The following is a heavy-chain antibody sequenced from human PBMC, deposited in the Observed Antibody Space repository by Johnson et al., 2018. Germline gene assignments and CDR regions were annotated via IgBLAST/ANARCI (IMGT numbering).Heavy chain of an antibody. J-gene: IGHJ3*02. CDR2: INWNGGST. D-gene: IGHD6-19*01. CDR3: ARAAYSSGWYFGAFDI. CDR1: GFMFDDYG. Sequence: EELVESGGGVVRPRGSLRLWCAASGFMFDDYGMSWVRQGPGKGLEGVSGINWNGGSTGYADSVKGRFIISRDNAKNSLYLQMNSLRAEDTALYYCARAAYSSGWYFGAFDIWGQGTMVTVAS. V-gene: IGHV3-20*04.